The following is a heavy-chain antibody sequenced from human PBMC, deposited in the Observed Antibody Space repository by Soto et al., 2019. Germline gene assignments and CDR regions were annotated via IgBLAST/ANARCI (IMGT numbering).Heavy chain of an antibody. D-gene: IGHD3-16*01. CDR3: VSWVSAHFDY. J-gene: IGHJ4*02. CDR2: IDSTGANT. V-gene: IGHV3-23*01. CDR1: RYTFKSHG. Sequence: LRLSCVVSRYTFKSHGLSWVRQAPGKGLEWVSTIDSTGANTHYADSVRGRFTISRDNSRNTLHLQMHDLRADDTALYYCVSWVSAHFDYWGQGTLVTVSS.